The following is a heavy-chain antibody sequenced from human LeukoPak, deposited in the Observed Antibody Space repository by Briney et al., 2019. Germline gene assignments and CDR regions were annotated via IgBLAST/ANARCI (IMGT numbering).Heavy chain of an antibody. D-gene: IGHD2-21*01. CDR1: GYTFTGYY. CDR3: ARAGCGGRPRAMTCYYYMDV. Sequence: GASVKVSCKASGYTFTGYYMHWVRQAPGQGLEWMGWINPNSGGTNYAQKFQGRVTMTRDTSISTAYMELSRLRSDDTAVYYCARAGCGGRPRAMTCYYYMDVWGKGTTVTVSS. V-gene: IGHV1-2*02. J-gene: IGHJ6*03. CDR2: INPNSGGT.